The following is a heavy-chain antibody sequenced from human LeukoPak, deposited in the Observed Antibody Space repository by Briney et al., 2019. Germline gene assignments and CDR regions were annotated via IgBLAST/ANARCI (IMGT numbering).Heavy chain of an antibody. J-gene: IGHJ3*02. V-gene: IGHV1-46*01. CDR3: VSSNYDFWSGYYTGNSQPGAFDI. D-gene: IGHD3-3*01. Sequence: RRASVKVSCKASGYTFTSYYMHWVRQAPGQGFEWMGIINPSGGSTSYAQKFQGRVTMTRDTSTSTVYMELSSLRSEDTAVYYCVSSNYDFWSGYYTGNSQPGAFDIWGQGTMVTVSS. CDR1: GYTFTSYY. CDR2: INPSGGST.